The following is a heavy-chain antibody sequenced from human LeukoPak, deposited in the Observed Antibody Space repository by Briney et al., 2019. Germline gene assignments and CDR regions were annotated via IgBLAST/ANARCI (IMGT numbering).Heavy chain of an antibody. CDR2: IYYSGST. V-gene: IGHV4-59*08. D-gene: IGHD6-19*01. CDR1: GGSIHGYY. Sequence: SETLSLTCTVSGGSIHGYYWTWVRQPPGKGLEWIGFIYYSGSTQYNPSLKSRATILVDTSNNQFSLMLSSVTAADTAVYYRARHLRPGVAGFDYWGQGALVTVSS. J-gene: IGHJ4*02. CDR3: ARHLRPGVAGFDY.